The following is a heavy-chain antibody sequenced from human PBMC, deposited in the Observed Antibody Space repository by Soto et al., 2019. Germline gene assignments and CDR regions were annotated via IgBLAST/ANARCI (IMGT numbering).Heavy chain of an antibody. J-gene: IGHJ4*02. V-gene: IGHV3-30*18. CDR2: ISYDGSNK. CDR3: AKDWGRDGYNLGY. CDR1: GFTFSSYG. Sequence: QVQLVESGGGVVQPGRSLRLSCAASGFTFSSYGMHWVRQAPGKGLEWVAVISYDGSNKYYADSVKGRFTISRDNSKNTLYLQMNSLRAEDTAVYYCAKDWGRDGYNLGYWGQGTLVTVSS. D-gene: IGHD5-12*01.